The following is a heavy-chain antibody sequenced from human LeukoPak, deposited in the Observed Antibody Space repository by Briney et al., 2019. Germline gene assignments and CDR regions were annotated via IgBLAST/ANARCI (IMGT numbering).Heavy chain of an antibody. V-gene: IGHV3-30-3*01. CDR2: TSFDASNK. CDR1: GFTFRNYA. CDR3: ARDLGLLQYNTDYDTTNF. Sequence: GGSLRLSCAASGFTFRNYAMHWVRQAPGKGLEWVALTSFDASNKEYSDSVKGRFTISRDNSKNMLCLQMSSLRPEDTAVYYCARDLGLLQYNTDYDTTNFWGQGTLVTVSS. D-gene: IGHD3-9*01. J-gene: IGHJ4*02.